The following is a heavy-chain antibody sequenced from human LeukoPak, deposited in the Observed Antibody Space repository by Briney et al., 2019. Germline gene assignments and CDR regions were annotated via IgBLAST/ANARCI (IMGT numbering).Heavy chain of an antibody. Sequence: GGSLRLSCAASGFAFSSYSMNWVRQAPGKGLEWVSSISSSSSYIYYADSVKGRFTISRDNAKNSLYLQMNSLRAEDTAVYYCARVGHNWNFQGAFDIWGQGTMVTVSS. CDR1: GFAFSSYS. CDR3: ARVGHNWNFQGAFDI. CDR2: ISSSSSYI. J-gene: IGHJ3*02. V-gene: IGHV3-21*01. D-gene: IGHD1-7*01.